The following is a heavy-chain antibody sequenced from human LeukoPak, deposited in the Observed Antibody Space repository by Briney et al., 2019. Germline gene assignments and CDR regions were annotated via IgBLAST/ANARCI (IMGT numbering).Heavy chain of an antibody. CDR2: IYYSGST. J-gene: IGHJ4*02. Sequence: SETLSLNCTVSGGSISSGDYYWSWIRQPPGKVLEWIGYIYYSGSTYYNPSLKSRVTISVDTSKNQFSLKLSSVTAADTAVYYCARDDGFVDYWGQGTLVTVSS. V-gene: IGHV4-30-4*01. CDR3: ARDDGFVDY. D-gene: IGHD3-10*01. CDR1: GGSISSGDYY.